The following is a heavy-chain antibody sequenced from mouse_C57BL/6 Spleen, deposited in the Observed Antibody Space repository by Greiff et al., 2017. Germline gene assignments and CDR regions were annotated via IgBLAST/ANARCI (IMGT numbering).Heavy chain of an antibody. V-gene: IGHV1-39*01. CDR1: GYSFTDYN. D-gene: IGHD1-2*01. J-gene: IGHJ1*03. CDR3: AREEAETAYFDV. CDR2: INPNYGTT. Sequence: EVKLMESGPELVKPGASVKISCKASGYSFTDYNMNWVKQSNGKSLEWIGVINPNYGTTSYNQKFKGKATLTVDQSSSTAYMQLNSLTSEDSAVYYCAREEAETAYFDVWGTGTTVTVSS.